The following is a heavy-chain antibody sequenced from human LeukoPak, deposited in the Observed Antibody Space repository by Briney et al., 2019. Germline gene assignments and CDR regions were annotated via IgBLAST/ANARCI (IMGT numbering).Heavy chain of an antibody. CDR2: ISSSSSYI. D-gene: IGHD6-13*01. CDR3: ARSRRTWSRSYAAAGTGFDY. V-gene: IGHV3-21*01. CDR1: GFTFSSYS. J-gene: IGHJ4*02. Sequence: GGSLRLSCAASGFTFSSYSMNWVRQAPGKGLEWVSSISSSSSYIYYADSVKGRFTISRDNAKNSLYLQMNSLRAEDTAVYYCARSRRTWSRSYAAAGTGFDYWGQGTLVTVSS.